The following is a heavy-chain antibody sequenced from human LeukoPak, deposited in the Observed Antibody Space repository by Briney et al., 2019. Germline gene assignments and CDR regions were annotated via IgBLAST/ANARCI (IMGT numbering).Heavy chain of an antibody. D-gene: IGHD2-2*01. J-gene: IGHJ6*03. CDR3: ARGPYIVVVPAAPYYYYMDV. V-gene: IGHV4-61*01. CDR2: IYYSGST. CDR1: GGSISSGSYY. Sequence: PSETLSLTCTVSGGSISSGSYYWSWIRQPPGKGLEWIGYIYYSGSTNYNPSLKSRVTISVDTSKNQFSLKLSSVTAADTAVYYCARGPYIVVVPAAPYYYYMDVWGKGTTVTVSS.